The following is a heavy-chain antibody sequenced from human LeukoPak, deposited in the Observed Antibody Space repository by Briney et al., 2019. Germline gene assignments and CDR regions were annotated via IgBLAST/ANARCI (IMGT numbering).Heavy chain of an antibody. D-gene: IGHD5-24*01. V-gene: IGHV3-30-3*01. J-gene: IGHJ4*02. CDR1: GFTFSSYA. Sequence: GRSLRLSCAASGFTFSSYAMHWVRQAPGKGLEWVAVISYDGSNKYYADSVKGRFTISRDNSKNTLYLQMNSLRAEDTAVYYCASPEGDGYSGGFDYWGQGTLVTVSS. CDR2: ISYDGSNK. CDR3: ASPEGDGYSGGFDY.